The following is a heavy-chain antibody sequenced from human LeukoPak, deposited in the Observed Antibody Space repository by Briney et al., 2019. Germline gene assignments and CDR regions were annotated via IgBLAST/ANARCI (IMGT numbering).Heavy chain of an antibody. Sequence: GGSLRLSCAASGFCFSDYAMSWVRQAPGKGLEWVSAITGPGEGTWYADSVQGRFTTSRDNSKNTLYLQMNSLRAEDTAVYFCAKRMYGWYQIDYWGQGTLVTVSS. CDR1: GFCFSDYA. J-gene: IGHJ4*02. D-gene: IGHD6-19*01. V-gene: IGHV3-23*01. CDR2: ITGPGEGT. CDR3: AKRMYGWYQIDY.